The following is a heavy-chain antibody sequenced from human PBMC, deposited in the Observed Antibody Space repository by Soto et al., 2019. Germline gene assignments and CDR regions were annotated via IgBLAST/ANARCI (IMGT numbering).Heavy chain of an antibody. CDR2: ISSSSSYI. Sequence: PGGSLRLSCAASGFTFSSYSINWVRQAPGKGLEWVSSISSSSSYIYYADSVKGRFTISRDNAKNSLYLQMNSLRAEDTAVYYCARGRRGLERRTYNWFDPWGQGTLVTVSS. V-gene: IGHV3-21*01. D-gene: IGHD1-1*01. CDR3: ARGRRGLERRTYNWFDP. CDR1: GFTFSSYS. J-gene: IGHJ5*02.